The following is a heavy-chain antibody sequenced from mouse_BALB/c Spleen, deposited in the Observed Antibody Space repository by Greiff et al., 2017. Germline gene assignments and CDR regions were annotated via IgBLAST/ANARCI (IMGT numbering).Heavy chain of an antibody. CDR1: GDSITSGY. V-gene: IGHV3-8*02. Sequence: EVMLVESGPSLVKPSQTLSLTCSVTGDSITSGYWNWIRKFPGNKLEYMGYISYSGSTYYNPSLKSRISITRDTSKTQYYLQLNSVTTEDTATYYCARSTMITTGFAYWGQGTLVTVSA. CDR2: ISYSGST. J-gene: IGHJ3*01. D-gene: IGHD2-4*01. CDR3: ARSTMITTGFAY.